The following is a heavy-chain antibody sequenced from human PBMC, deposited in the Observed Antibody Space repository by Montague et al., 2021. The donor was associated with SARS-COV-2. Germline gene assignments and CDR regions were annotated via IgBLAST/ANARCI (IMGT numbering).Heavy chain of an antibody. CDR1: GFIFSSCE. CDR3: ARGLPGLRARALFDY. V-gene: IGHV3-48*03. CDR2: ISSSGSTI. D-gene: IGHD5-12*01. J-gene: IGHJ4*02. Sequence: SLRLSCAASGFIFSSCEMNWVRQAPGKGLEWVSYISSSGSTIYYADSVKGRFTISRDNAKNSLYLQMNSLRAEDTAVYYCARGLPGLRARALFDYWGQGSLVTVSS.